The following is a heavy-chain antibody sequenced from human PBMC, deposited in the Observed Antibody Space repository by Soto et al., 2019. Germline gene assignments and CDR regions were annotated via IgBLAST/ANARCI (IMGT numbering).Heavy chain of an antibody. D-gene: IGHD2-15*01. Sequence: SESHSLTSTFSGLYMISYDWSWIRQPTGKGVEWIGYIYYSGSTNYTPSLKSRVTISVDTSKNPFSLKLSSVTAADTAVYYCVRSPLDIVVVVAAPYYFDYWGQGTLVTVSS. CDR3: VRSPLDIVVVVAAPYYFDY. J-gene: IGHJ4*02. CDR2: IYYSGST. V-gene: IGHV4-59*01. CDR1: GLYMISYD.